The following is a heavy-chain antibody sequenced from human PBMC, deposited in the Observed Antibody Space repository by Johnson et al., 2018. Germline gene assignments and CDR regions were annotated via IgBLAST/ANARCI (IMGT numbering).Heavy chain of an antibody. D-gene: IGHD3-3*01. Sequence: QVQLQESGAEVKKSGASVKVSCKASGYTFTSYDLPWVRQDTGQGLEWMGWMNPKSGEAGFAQKFQGRVNMTRDTSMSTPYMEVSSLTSEDTAVYYSARGLTFFGVPVWGQGTMVTVSS. CDR3: ARGLTFFGVPV. J-gene: IGHJ3*01. CDR1: GYTFTSYD. CDR2: MNPKSGEA. V-gene: IGHV1-8*01.